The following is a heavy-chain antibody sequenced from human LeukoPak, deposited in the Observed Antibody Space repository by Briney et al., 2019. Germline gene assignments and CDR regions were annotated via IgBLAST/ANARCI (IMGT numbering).Heavy chain of an antibody. CDR2: ISAYNGNT. J-gene: IGHJ4*02. CDR3: ARDRDYGSGSYYWSY. Sequence: GASLKVSCKSSGYTFTSYGISWVRQAPGQGLDWMGCISAYNGNTNYAQKLQGRVTMTTDTSTSTAYMELRSLRSDDTAVYYCARDRDYGSGSYYWSYWGQGTLVTVSS. CDR1: GYTFTSYG. D-gene: IGHD3-10*01. V-gene: IGHV1-18*01.